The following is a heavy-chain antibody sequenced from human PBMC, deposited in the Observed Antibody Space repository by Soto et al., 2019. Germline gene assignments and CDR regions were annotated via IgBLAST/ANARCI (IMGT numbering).Heavy chain of an antibody. V-gene: IGHV4-39*01. CDR2: IYYSGST. D-gene: IGHD5-18*01. Sequence: PSETLSLTCTVSGGSISSSSYYWGWIRQPPGKGLEWIGSIYYSGSTYYNPSLKSRVTISVDTSKNQFSLKLSSVTAADTAVYYCARRGGYSYVRDNWFDPWGQGTLVTVSS. CDR1: GGSISSSSYY. J-gene: IGHJ5*02. CDR3: ARRGGYSYVRDNWFDP.